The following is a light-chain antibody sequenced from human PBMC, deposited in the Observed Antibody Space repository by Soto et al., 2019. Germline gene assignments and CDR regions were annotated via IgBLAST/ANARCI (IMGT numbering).Light chain of an antibody. Sequence: QSALTQPASVSGSPGQSITISCTGTSNDVGANNYVSWYQIHPGKVPKLIIYDVTNRPSGVSTRFSGSKSANTASLTISGLQSEDEADYFCSSYTKSSIWVFGGGTKLTVL. CDR3: SSYTKSSIWV. V-gene: IGLV2-14*01. CDR1: SNDVGANNY. CDR2: DVT. J-gene: IGLJ3*02.